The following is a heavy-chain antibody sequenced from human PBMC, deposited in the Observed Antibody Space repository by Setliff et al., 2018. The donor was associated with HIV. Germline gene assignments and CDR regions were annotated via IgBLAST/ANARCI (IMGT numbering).Heavy chain of an antibody. V-gene: IGHV3-7*01. J-gene: IGHJ3*02. CDR3: ARDATYYNFWSGYEEAFDI. D-gene: IGHD3-3*01. Sequence: PGGSLRLSCAASGFTFSSYWMSWVRQAPGKGLEWVANIKQDGSEKYYVDSVKGRFTISRDNAKNSLYLQMNSLRAEDTAVYYCARDATYYNFWSGYEEAFDIWGQGTMVTVSS. CDR1: GFTFSSYW. CDR2: IKQDGSEK.